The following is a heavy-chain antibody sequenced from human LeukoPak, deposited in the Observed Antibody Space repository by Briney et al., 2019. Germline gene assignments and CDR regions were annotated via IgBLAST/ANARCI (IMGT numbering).Heavy chain of an antibody. V-gene: IGHV4-59*01. J-gene: IGHJ5*02. CDR2: IYYSGST. Sequence: SETLSLTCTVSGGSISSYYWSWIRQPPGKGLEWIGYIYYSGSTNYNPSLKSRVTISVDTSKNQFSLKLSSVTAADTAVYYCARVRSSWIWFDPWGQGTLVTVSS. CDR1: GGSISSYY. D-gene: IGHD6-13*01. CDR3: ARVRSSWIWFDP.